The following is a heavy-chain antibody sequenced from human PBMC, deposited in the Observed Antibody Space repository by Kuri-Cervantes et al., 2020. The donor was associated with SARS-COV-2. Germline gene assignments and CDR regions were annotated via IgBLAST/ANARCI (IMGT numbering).Heavy chain of an antibody. J-gene: IGHJ4*02. CDR1: GFTSSSYA. V-gene: IGHV3-23*01. Sequence: GESLKISCAASGFTSSSYAMSWVRQAPGKGLEWVSAISGSGGSTYYADSVKGRFTISRDNSKNTLYLQMNSLRAEDTAVYYCAKHSGWYSARTGLDYWGQGTLVTVSS. CDR3: AKHSGWYSARTGLDY. CDR2: ISGSGGST. D-gene: IGHD6-19*01.